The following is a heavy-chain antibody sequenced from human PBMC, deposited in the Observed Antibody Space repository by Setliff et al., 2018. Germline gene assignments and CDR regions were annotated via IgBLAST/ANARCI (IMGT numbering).Heavy chain of an antibody. CDR1: GGSISSGGYY. CDR3: AWFGDSQNIYDS. D-gene: IGHD3-10*01. Sequence: SETLSLTCTVSGGSISSGGYYWSWIRQHPGKGLEWIGYIYYSGSTYYNPSLKSRVTISVDTSKNQFSLKLSSVTAADTAFYHCAWFGDSQNIYDSWGQGTLVTVSS. V-gene: IGHV4-31*03. CDR2: IYYSGST. J-gene: IGHJ4*02.